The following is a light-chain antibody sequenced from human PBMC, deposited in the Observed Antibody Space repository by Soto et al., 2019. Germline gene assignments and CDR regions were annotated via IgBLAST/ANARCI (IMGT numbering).Light chain of an antibody. Sequence: DIQMTQSPSTLSASVGDSVSINCRASQSISAWLAWYQQKPGKAPNLLIYDASTLHSGVPSRFSGGGSGTDFTXTISSLQPEDFATYYCQQVNVYPSTFGGGTQVDIK. V-gene: IGKV1-5*01. CDR2: DAS. CDR3: QQVNVYPST. J-gene: IGKJ4*01. CDR1: QSISAW.